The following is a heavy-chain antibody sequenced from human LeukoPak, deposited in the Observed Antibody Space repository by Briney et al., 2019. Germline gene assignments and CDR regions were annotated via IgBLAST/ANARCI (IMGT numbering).Heavy chain of an antibody. J-gene: IGHJ4*02. D-gene: IGHD6-13*01. Sequence: GASVKVSCKASGYTFTSYYMHWVRQAPGQGLEWMGIINPSGGSTSYAQKFQGRVTMTRDTSTSTVYMELSSLRSEDTAVYYCARDQAAAAYEYYFDYWGQGTLVTVSS. CDR3: ARDQAAAAYEYYFDY. CDR1: GYTFTSYY. CDR2: INPSGGST. V-gene: IGHV1-46*01.